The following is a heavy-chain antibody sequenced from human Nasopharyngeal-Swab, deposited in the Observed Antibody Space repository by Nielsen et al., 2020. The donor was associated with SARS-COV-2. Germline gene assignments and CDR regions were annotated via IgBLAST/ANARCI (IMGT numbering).Heavy chain of an antibody. CDR3: ARDKRGIQLSL. Sequence: WIRQSPGKGLEWIGYIYYSGSTNYNPSLKSRVTISVDTSKNQFSLKLSSVTAADTAVYYCARDKRGIQLSLWGQGTLVTVSS. D-gene: IGHD5-18*01. CDR2: IYYSGST. J-gene: IGHJ4*02. V-gene: IGHV4-59*01.